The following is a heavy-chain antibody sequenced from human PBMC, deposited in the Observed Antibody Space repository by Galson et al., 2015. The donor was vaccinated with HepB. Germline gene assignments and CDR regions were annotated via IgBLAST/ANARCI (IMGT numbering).Heavy chain of an antibody. CDR3: ARASSGPGFRYCSGGSCYRGVYYFDY. J-gene: IGHJ4*02. Sequence: SLRLSCAASGFTFSSYWMSWVRQAPGKGLEWVANIKQDGSEKYYVDSVKGRFTISRDNAKNSLYLQMNSLRAEDTAVYYCARASSGPGFRYCSGGSCYRGVYYFDYWGQGTLVTVSS. V-gene: IGHV3-7*03. CDR2: IKQDGSEK. CDR1: GFTFSSYW. D-gene: IGHD2-15*01.